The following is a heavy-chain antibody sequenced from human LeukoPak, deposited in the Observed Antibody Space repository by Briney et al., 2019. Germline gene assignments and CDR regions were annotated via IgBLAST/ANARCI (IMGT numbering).Heavy chain of an antibody. V-gene: IGHV1-18*01. CDR3: ARDLKMGYSSGRYSWGTGSSNDY. CDR2: ISGYNGNT. J-gene: IGHJ4*02. CDR1: GYTFTSYG. D-gene: IGHD6-19*01. Sequence: GASVKVSCKASGYTFTSYGISWVRQAPGQGLEWMGWISGYNGNTNYAQKFQGRVTMTTDTSTSTGYMELRSLRSDDTAVYYCARDLKMGYSSGRYSWGTGSSNDYWGQGTLVTVSS.